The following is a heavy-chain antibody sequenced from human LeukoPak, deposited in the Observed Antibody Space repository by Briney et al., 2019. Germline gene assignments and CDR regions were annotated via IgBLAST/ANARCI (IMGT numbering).Heavy chain of an antibody. Sequence: ASEKVSCKASGYTFTSFSITWVRQAPGQGLEWMGWISVYNGNTNYAQKLQGRVTMTTDTSTSTAYMELRSLRSDDTAVYYCARMGGELLGPWFDYWGQGTLVTVSS. J-gene: IGHJ4*02. CDR1: GYTFTSFS. D-gene: IGHD1-26*01. CDR3: ARMGGELLGPWFDY. CDR2: ISVYNGNT. V-gene: IGHV1-18*01.